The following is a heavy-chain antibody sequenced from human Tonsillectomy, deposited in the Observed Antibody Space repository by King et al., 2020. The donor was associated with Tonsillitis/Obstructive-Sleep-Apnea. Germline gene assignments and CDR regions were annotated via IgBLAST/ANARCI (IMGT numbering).Heavy chain of an antibody. CDR1: GGSISSSSYY. CDR3: AGHWGGGSGSYYRSTFDY. D-gene: IGHD3-10*01. Sequence: QLQLQESGPGLVKPSETLSLTCTVSGGSISSSSYYWGWIRQPPGKGLEWIGSIHYSGSTYYNPSLKSRVTISVDTSKNQYSLKLSSVTAADTAVYYCAGHWGGGSGSYYRSTFDYWGQGTLVTVSS. CDR2: IHYSGST. V-gene: IGHV4-39*01. J-gene: IGHJ4*02.